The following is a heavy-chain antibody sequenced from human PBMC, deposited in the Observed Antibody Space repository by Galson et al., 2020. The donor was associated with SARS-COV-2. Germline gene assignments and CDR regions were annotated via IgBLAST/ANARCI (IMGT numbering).Heavy chain of an antibody. D-gene: IGHD5-12*01. Sequence: GGSLRLSCAASGFTFGYYAMTWVRQTPAKGLEWVSAISPSGAETYYADSVRGRFTVARDNSKNTLYLYLNSLRVEDTAFYYCAREKKSGSGYTLAFDVWGQGALGTVSS. CDR2: ISPSGAET. J-gene: IGHJ3*01. CDR3: AREKKSGSGYTLAFDV. CDR1: GFTFGYYA. V-gene: IGHV3-23*01.